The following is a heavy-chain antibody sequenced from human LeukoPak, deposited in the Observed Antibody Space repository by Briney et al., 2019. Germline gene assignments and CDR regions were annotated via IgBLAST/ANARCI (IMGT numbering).Heavy chain of an antibody. CDR3: ARGEVGATSLGDY. Sequence: ASVKVSCKASGYTFTSYGISWVRQAPGQGLEWMGWMNPNSGNTGYAQKFQGRVTMTRNTSISTAYMELSSLRSEDTAVYYCARGEVGATSLGDYWGQGTLVTVSS. CDR1: GYTFTSYG. V-gene: IGHV1-8*02. CDR2: MNPNSGNT. J-gene: IGHJ4*02. D-gene: IGHD1-26*01.